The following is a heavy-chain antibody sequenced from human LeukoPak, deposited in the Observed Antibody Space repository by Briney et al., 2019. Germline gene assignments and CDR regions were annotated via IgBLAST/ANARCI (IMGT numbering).Heavy chain of an antibody. Sequence: ASVMVSCKTSGYTFTSYGISWVRQAPGQGLEWMGWISAYNGNTNYAQKVQGRVTMTTDTSTSTAYMELRSLRSDDTAVYYCARDTLGGYYYYYYMDVWGKGTTVTVSS. J-gene: IGHJ6*03. V-gene: IGHV1-18*01. CDR2: ISAYNGNT. D-gene: IGHD3-16*01. CDR1: GYTFTSYG. CDR3: ARDTLGGYYYYYYMDV.